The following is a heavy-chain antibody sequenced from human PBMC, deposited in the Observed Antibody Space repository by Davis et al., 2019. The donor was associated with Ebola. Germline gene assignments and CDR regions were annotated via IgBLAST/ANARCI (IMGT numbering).Heavy chain of an antibody. CDR1: GYTFTSYY. D-gene: IGHD3-22*01. J-gene: IGHJ4*02. V-gene: IGHV1-46*01. CDR2: INPSGGST. CDR3: ARATYYYDSSGYADS. Sequence: ASVKVSCKASGYTFTSYYMHWVRQAPGQGLEWMGIINPSGGSTTYAQKFQGRVTMTRDTSTSTVYMELSSLRSEDMAVYYCARATYYYDSSGYADSWGQGTLVTVSS.